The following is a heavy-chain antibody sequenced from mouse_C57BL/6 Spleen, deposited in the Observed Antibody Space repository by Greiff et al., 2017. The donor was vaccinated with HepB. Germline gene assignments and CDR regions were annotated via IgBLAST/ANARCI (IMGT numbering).Heavy chain of an antibody. CDR2: INPNNGGT. J-gene: IGHJ2*01. V-gene: IGHV1-26*01. D-gene: IGHD2-3*01. CDR3: ARRVYDGYYFDY. CDR1: GYTFTDYY. Sequence: EVKLQQSGPELVKPGASVKISCKASGYTFTDYYMNWVKQSHGKSLEWIGDINPNNGGTSYNQKFKGKATLTVDKSSSTAYMELRSLTSEDSAVYYCARRVYDGYYFDYWGQGTTLTVSS.